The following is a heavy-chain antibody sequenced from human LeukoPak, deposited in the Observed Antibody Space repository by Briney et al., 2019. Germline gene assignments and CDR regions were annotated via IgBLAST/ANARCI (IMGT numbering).Heavy chain of an antibody. CDR1: GFTFSSYD. CDR2: IGTAGDT. D-gene: IGHD3-22*01. CDR3: ARVRYDSSGQAAWGMDV. J-gene: IGHJ6*02. Sequence: GGSLRLSCAASGFTFSSYDMHWVRQATGKGLEWVSAIGTAGDTYYPGSVKGRFTISRENAKNSLYLQMNSLRAGDTAVYYCARVRYDSSGQAAWGMDVWGQGTTVTVSS. V-gene: IGHV3-13*01.